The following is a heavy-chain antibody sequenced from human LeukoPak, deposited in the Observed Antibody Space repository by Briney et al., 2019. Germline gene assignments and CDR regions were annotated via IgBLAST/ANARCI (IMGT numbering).Heavy chain of an antibody. CDR2: ISHSSHNI. D-gene: IGHD3-22*01. J-gene: IGHJ6*02. V-gene: IGHV3-48*04. CDR1: GFTFDKFI. Sequence: GGSLRPSCAASGFTFDKFIMNWVRQAPGKGLEWISYISHSSHNIYYADSVKGRFTVSRDNAKNSLYLQMNSLRADDTAVYYCADDSTGYYDVYYYYGMDVWGQGTTVTVSS. CDR3: ADDSTGYYDVYYYYGMDV.